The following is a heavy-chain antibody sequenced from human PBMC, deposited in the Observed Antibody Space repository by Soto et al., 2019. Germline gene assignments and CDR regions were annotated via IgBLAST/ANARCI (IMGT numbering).Heavy chain of an antibody. CDR3: ARDRYDFWSGYRTYYGMDV. Sequence: GGSLRLSCAASEFTFSSFEVNWVRQAPGKGLEWVSYISSSGSTRYYADSVKGRSTISRDNAKNSVYLQMNSLRAEDTAVYYCARDRYDFWSGYRTYYGMDVWGQGTTVTVSS. CDR2: ISSSGSTR. CDR1: EFTFSSFE. V-gene: IGHV3-48*03. J-gene: IGHJ6*02. D-gene: IGHD3-3*01.